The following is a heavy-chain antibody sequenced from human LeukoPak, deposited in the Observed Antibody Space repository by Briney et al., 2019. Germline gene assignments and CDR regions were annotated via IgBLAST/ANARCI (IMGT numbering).Heavy chain of an antibody. CDR2: IYYSGST. D-gene: IGHD3/OR15-3a*01. Sequence: TLSLTCTVSGGSISSGGYYWSWIRQHAGKGLEWIGYIYYSGSTYYNPSLKSRVTISVDTSKNQFSLKLSSVTAADTAVYYCARQRNDFFDIWGQGTTVTVSS. CDR3: ARQRNDFFDI. CDR1: GGSISSGGYY. V-gene: IGHV4-31*03. J-gene: IGHJ3*02.